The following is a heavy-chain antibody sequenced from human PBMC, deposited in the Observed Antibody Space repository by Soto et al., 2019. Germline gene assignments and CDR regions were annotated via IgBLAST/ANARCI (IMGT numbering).Heavy chain of an antibody. CDR2: TYYRSKWYN. Sequence: PSQTLSLTCAISGDSVSSNSAAWNWIRQSPSRGLEWLGRTYYRSKWYNDYAVSVKSRITINPDTSKNQFSLQLNSVTPEDTAVYYCARDSPRPYEWFGGANWFDPWGQGTLVTVSS. J-gene: IGHJ5*02. V-gene: IGHV6-1*01. D-gene: IGHD3-10*01. CDR3: ARDSPRPYEWFGGANWFDP. CDR1: GDSVSSNSAA.